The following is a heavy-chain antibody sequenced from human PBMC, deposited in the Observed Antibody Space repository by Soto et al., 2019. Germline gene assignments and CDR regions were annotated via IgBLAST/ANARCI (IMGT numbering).Heavy chain of an antibody. CDR1: GYTFTSYD. CDR2: MNPNSGNT. V-gene: IGHV1-8*01. J-gene: IGHJ3*02. CDR3: ARGHQTIFGTFDI. Sequence: ASVKVSCKASGYTFTSYDINWVRQATGQGLEWMGWMNPNSGNTGYAQKFQGRVTMTRNTSISTAYMELSSLRSEDMAVYYCARGHQTIFGTFDIWGQGTMVTVSS. D-gene: IGHD3-3*01.